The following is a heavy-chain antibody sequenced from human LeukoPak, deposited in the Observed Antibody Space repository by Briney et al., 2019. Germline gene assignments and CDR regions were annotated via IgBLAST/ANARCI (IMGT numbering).Heavy chain of an antibody. V-gene: IGHV4-30-2*01. CDR1: GVSINSGSKS. Sequence: SQTLSLTRLVSGVSINSGSKSWGWIRQPPGKGLEWIGYVYGTRNTFYNPSLKRRVAISVDRSNNQSSLEVSSVTAADTAVYYCARLGQIYHIFDLWGQGTLVTVSS. CDR3: ARLGQIYHIFDL. CDR2: VYGTRNT. J-gene: IGHJ4*02. D-gene: IGHD1-14*01.